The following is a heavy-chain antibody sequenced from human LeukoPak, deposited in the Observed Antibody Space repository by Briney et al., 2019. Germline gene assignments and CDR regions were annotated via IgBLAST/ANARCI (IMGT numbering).Heavy chain of an antibody. D-gene: IGHD3-22*01. CDR3: AKDQFLKGQYYYDSSGYLFDY. CDR1: GFTFSSYA. CDR2: ISGSGGST. Sequence: GGSLRLSCAASGFTFSSYAMSWVRQAPGKGLEWVSAISGSGGSTYYADSVKGRFTISRDNSKNTLYLQMNSLRAEDTAVYYCAKDQFLKGQYYYDSSGYLFDYWGQGTLVTVSS. J-gene: IGHJ4*02. V-gene: IGHV3-23*01.